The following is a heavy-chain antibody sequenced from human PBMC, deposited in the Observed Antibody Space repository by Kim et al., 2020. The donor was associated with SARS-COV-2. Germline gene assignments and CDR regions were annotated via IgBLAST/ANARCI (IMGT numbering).Heavy chain of an antibody. Sequence: ASVKVSCKASGYTFTSYGISWVRQAPGQGLEWMGWISAYNGNTNYAQKLQGRVTMTTDTSTSTAYMELRSLRSDDTAVYYCARDDTIFGVVIYYFDYWGQGTLVTVSS. CDR1: GYTFTSYG. J-gene: IGHJ4*02. CDR3: ARDDTIFGVVIYYFDY. CDR2: ISAYNGNT. D-gene: IGHD3-3*01. V-gene: IGHV1-18*01.